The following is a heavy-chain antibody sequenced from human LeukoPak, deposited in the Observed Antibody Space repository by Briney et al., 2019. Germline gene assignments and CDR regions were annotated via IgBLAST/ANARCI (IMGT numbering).Heavy chain of an antibody. CDR3: AKDRYWYSSGCTDY. CDR1: GFTFSSCT. D-gene: IGHD6-19*01. J-gene: IGHJ4*02. Sequence: GGSLRLSCAASGFTFSSCTMSWVRQAPGKGLEWVSAISGSGGSTYYADSVKGRFTISRDNSKNTMYLQMNTLRDDDTAVYYCAKDRYWYSSGCTDYWGQGTLVTVSS. CDR2: ISGSGGST. V-gene: IGHV3-23*01.